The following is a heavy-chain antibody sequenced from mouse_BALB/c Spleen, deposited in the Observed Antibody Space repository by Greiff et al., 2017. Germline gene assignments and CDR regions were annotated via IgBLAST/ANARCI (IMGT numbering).Heavy chain of an antibody. Sequence: EVKLQESGPGLVKPSQSLSLTCTVTGYSITSDYAWNWIRQFPGNKLEWMGYISYSGSTSYNPSLKSRISITRDTSKNQFFLQLNSVATEDTATYYCARRDYRYDAGVYAMDYWGQGTSVTVSS. CDR2: ISYSGST. V-gene: IGHV3-2*02. CDR3: ARRDYRYDAGVYAMDY. D-gene: IGHD2-14*01. J-gene: IGHJ4*01. CDR1: GYSITSDYA.